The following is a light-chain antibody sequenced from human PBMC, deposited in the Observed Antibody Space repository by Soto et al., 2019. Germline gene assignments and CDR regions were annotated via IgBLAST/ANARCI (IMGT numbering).Light chain of an antibody. J-gene: IGKJ1*01. CDR2: GAS. Sequence: EIVLTQSPGTLSLSPGEIATLSCRASQSVSSSYLAWYQQKPGQAPRLLIYGASSRATGIPDRFSGSGSGTDFTLTISRLEPEDFAVYYCQQYGSSPRTFGQGTKVVIK. CDR1: QSVSSSY. CDR3: QQYGSSPRT. V-gene: IGKV3-20*01.